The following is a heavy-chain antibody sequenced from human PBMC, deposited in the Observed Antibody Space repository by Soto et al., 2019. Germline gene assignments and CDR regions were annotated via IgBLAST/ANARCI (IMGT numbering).Heavy chain of an antibody. J-gene: IGHJ6*02. D-gene: IGHD1-1*01. CDR3: AIVPSSTGTHYDRSDA. Sequence: WILIQQPPGRGLEWIGYIHYSGNTNYNPSLKSRVTISVDTSKNQFSLRLTSVTTADTAVYYCAIVPSSTGTHYDRSDAWCLGTRVSV. CDR2: IHYSGNT. V-gene: IGHV4-59*01.